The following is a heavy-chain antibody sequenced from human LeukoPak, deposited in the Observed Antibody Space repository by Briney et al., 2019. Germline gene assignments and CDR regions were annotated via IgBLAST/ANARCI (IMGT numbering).Heavy chain of an antibody. CDR2: INPNSGGT. CDR3: ARKVPDDAFDI. CDR1: GYTFTGYY. V-gene: IGHV1-2*02. J-gene: IGHJ3*02. Sequence: ASVKVSCKASGYTFTGYYMHWVRQAPGQGLEWMGWINPNSGGTNYAQEFQGRVTMTRDTSISTAYMELSRLRSDDTAVYYCARKVPDDAFDIWGQGTMVTVSS. D-gene: IGHD2-2*01.